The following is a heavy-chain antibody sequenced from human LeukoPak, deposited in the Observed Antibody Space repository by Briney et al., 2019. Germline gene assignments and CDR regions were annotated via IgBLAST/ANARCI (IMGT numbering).Heavy chain of an antibody. V-gene: IGHV3-74*01. D-gene: IGHD1-26*01. J-gene: IGHJ5*02. CDR2: INGDGSST. CDR3: ARVVVGAANWFDP. Sequence: PGGSLRLSCAASGFTFSSYSMNWVRQAPGKGLVWVSRINGDGSSTNYADSVKGRFTISRDNAKNTLYLQMNSLRAEDTAVYYCARVVVGAANWFDPWGHGTLVTVSS. CDR1: GFTFSSYS.